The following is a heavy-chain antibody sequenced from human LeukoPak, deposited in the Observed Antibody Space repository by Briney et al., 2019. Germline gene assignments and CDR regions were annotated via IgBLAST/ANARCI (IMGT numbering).Heavy chain of an antibody. J-gene: IGHJ4*02. V-gene: IGHV3-23*01. D-gene: IGHD1-26*01. CDR1: GFTFSTYA. Sequence: GGSLRLSCAASGFTFSTYAMSWVRQAPGKGLEWVSTIINSGGSTSYADSVKGRFTISRDNSKNTLYLQMNSLRAEDTAVYYCAREKVGATTYFDYWGQGTLVTVSS. CDR3: AREKVGATTYFDY. CDR2: IINSGGST.